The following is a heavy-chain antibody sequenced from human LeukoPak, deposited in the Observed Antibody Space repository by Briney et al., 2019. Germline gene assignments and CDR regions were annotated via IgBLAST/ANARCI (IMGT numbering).Heavy chain of an antibody. D-gene: IGHD5-12*01. CDR3: AKSIVATIFYFDY. CDR2: ISGSGGST. Sequence: PGGSLRLSCAASGFTFSSYAMSWAPHAPGRGLEWVSAISGSGGSTYYADSVKGRFTISRDNSKNTLYLQMNSLRAEDTAVYYCAKSIVATIFYFDYWGQGTLVTVSS. J-gene: IGHJ4*02. V-gene: IGHV3-23*01. CDR1: GFTFSSYA.